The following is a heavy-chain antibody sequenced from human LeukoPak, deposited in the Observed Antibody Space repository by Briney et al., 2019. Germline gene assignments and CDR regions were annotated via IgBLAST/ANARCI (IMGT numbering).Heavy chain of an antibody. CDR3: AREGEYYSESGNLVDASDV. D-gene: IGHD3-10*01. J-gene: IGHJ3*01. Sequence: GASVKVSCKASGYTFTSYYMHWVRQAPGQGLEWMGIINPSGGSTSYAQKFQGRVTMTRDMSTNTAYMEMSSLTSEDTAVYYCAREGEYYSESGNLVDASDVWGQGTMVTVTA. V-gene: IGHV1-46*01. CDR1: GYTFTSYY. CDR2: INPSGGST.